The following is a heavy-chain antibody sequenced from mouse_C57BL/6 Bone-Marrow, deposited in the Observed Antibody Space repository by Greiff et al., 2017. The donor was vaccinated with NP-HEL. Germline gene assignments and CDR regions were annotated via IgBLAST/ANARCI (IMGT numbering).Heavy chain of an antibody. CDR1: GYTFTDYY. CDR2: INPNNGGT. Sequence: VQLQQSGPELVKPGASVKISCKASGYTFTDYYMNWVKQSHGKSLEWIGDINPNNGGTSYNQKFKGKATLTVDKSSSTAYMELRSLTSEDSAVYYCARALYDGYPAWFAYWGQGTLVTVSA. J-gene: IGHJ3*01. V-gene: IGHV1-26*01. CDR3: ARALYDGYPAWFAY. D-gene: IGHD2-3*01.